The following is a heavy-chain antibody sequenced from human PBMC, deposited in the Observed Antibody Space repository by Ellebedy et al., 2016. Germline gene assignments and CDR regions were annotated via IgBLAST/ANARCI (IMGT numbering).Heavy chain of an antibody. Sequence: GESLKISXAASGFTFSSYWMSWVRQAPGKGLEWVANIKQDGSEKYYVDSVKGRFTISRDNAKNSLYLQMNSLRAEDTAVYYCAMTTEGDYWGQGTLVTVSS. V-gene: IGHV3-7*02. J-gene: IGHJ4*02. CDR3: AMTTEGDY. D-gene: IGHD1-1*01. CDR2: IKQDGSEK. CDR1: GFTFSSYW.